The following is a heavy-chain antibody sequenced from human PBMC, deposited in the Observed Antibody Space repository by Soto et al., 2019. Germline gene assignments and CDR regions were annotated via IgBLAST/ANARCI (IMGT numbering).Heavy chain of an antibody. J-gene: IGHJ6*02. CDR1: GGATSSDA. Sequence: ASVTVCWKAAGGATSSDAMIWVRAATGQGLEGMGGIIPIFGTANYAQKFQGRVTITADKSTSTAYMELSSLRSEDTAVYYCARASITMVRGVTIYYYYGMDVWGQGTTVTVS. CDR2: IIPIFGTA. V-gene: IGHV1-69*06. CDR3: ARASITMVRGVTIYYYYGMDV. D-gene: IGHD3-10*01.